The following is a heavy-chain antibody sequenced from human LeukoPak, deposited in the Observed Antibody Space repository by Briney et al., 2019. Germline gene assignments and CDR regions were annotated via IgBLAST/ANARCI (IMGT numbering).Heavy chain of an antibody. J-gene: IGHJ4*02. Sequence: GGSLRLSCAASGFTFSSYWKHWVRQAPGKGLVWVSRINSDGSSTNYAASVKGRFTISRDNAKNTLYLQMNSLRAEDTAVYYCARTSYVWGSYRYSSLVDYWGQGTLGTVSS. CDR1: GFTFSSYW. V-gene: IGHV3-74*01. CDR2: INSDGSST. D-gene: IGHD3-16*02. CDR3: ARTSYVWGSYRYSSLVDY.